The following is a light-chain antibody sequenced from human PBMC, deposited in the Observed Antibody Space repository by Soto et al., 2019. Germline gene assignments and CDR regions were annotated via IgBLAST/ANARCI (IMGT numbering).Light chain of an antibody. Sequence: EILLTQYPGTLSWSPGERGTLSCSASQSFSSNYLAWYPKKPGQAPRLLIYSAFSRSTGIPDRFSGSGSGKDFTLTISSLEPEEFAVYYCQYYGSSPWTFDQGTKVESK. CDR1: QSFSSNY. V-gene: IGKV3-20*01. J-gene: IGKJ1*01. CDR3: QYYGSSPWT. CDR2: SAF.